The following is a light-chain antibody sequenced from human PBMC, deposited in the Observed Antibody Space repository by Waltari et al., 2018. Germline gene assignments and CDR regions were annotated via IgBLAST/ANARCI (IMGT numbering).Light chain of an antibody. Sequence: QSALTQPASVSGSPGQSITISCTGTTSDIGAYDYVSWYQQHPGKAPKLIIYDVSKRPSGISDRFAGSKSVNTASLTISGLQAEDEGYYYCSSYSSTNTLAVVFGGGTKLTVL. V-gene: IGLV2-14*03. CDR2: DVS. CDR3: SSYSSTNTLAVV. CDR1: TSDIGAYDY. J-gene: IGLJ3*02.